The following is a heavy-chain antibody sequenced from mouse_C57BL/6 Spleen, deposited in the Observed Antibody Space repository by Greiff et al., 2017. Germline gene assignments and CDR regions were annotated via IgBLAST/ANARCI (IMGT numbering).Heavy chain of an antibody. CDR3: ARDGTGGWYFDV. V-gene: IGHV5-16*01. CDR2: INYDGSST. D-gene: IGHD2-14*01. J-gene: IGHJ1*03. Sequence: EVKLVESEGGLVQPGSSMKLSCTASGFTFSDYYMAWVRQVPEKGLEWVANINYDGSSTYYLDSLKSRFIISRDNAKNILYLQMSSLKSEDTATYYCARDGTGGWYFDVWGTGTTVTVSS. CDR1: GFTFSDYY.